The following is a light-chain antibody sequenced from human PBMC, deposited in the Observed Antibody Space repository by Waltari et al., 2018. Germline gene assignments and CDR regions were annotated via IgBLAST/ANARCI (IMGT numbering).Light chain of an antibody. V-gene: IGLV2-14*01. CDR1: SSDVGDYNY. Sequence: QSALTQPASVSGSPGQAIIISCPGTSSDVGDYNYVSWYQQYPGKAPKLMIYDVTKRPSGVSNRFAGSKSGNTASLTISGLQAEDEAEYYCSSYTGSSTWVFGGGTKLTVL. J-gene: IGLJ3*02. CDR2: DVT. CDR3: SSYTGSSTWV.